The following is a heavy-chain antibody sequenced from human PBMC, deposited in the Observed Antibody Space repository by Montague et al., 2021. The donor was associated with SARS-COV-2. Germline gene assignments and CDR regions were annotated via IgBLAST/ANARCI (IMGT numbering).Heavy chain of an antibody. Sequence: SETLSLTCTVSGGSISSNNYYWDWIRQPPGKGLEWIGSIYVSGSTYYSPSLESRVSISVDTSKNHFSLKLNSVTAADTAVYYCARRGRKLLPVATTIGGFDIWGQGTMVTVSS. J-gene: IGHJ3*02. V-gene: IGHV4-39*02. CDR1: GGSISSNNYY. CDR2: IYVSGST. CDR3: ARRGRKLLPVATTIGGFDI. D-gene: IGHD5-12*01.